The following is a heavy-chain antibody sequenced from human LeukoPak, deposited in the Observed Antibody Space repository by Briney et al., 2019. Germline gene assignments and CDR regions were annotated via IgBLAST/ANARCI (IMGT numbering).Heavy chain of an antibody. CDR2: ILYSGGT. D-gene: IGHD6-13*01. V-gene: IGHV4-59*01. CDR1: GGSIRSYC. J-gene: IGHJ4*02. Sequence: SETLSLTCTISGGSIRSYCWSWIRQPPGKGLEWIGYILYSGGTNYNPSLKSRVTISADTSKNQFSLKLSSVTAADTAVYYCARGYVGYTTSWYHFDYWGQGNLVTVSS. CDR3: ARGYVGYTTSWYHFDY.